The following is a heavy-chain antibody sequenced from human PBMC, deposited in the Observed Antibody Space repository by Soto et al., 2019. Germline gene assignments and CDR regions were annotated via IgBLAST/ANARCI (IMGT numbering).Heavy chain of an antibody. CDR1: GGSIISGY. D-gene: IGHD2-15*01. Sequence: PSETLSLTCTVSGGSIISGYWSWIRQPPGKGLEWIGYISHSGNTTYNPSAKSRVTLSVDTPKNQFSLRLSSVTTADTAVYYCAGLRGYAGSPIDYWGQGTLVTVSS. CDR3: AGLRGYAGSPIDY. CDR2: ISHSGNT. V-gene: IGHV4-59*01. J-gene: IGHJ4*02.